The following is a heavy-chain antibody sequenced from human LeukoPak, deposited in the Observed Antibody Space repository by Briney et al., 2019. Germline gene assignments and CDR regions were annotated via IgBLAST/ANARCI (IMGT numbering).Heavy chain of an antibody. V-gene: IGHV1-2*06. Sequence: ASVKVSCKASGYTFITYPMNWVRQAPGQGLEWMGRINPNSGDTNYAQKFQGRVTMTRDTSISTAYVELSRLRSDDTAVYYCARDYCSSTSCLFDYWGQGTLVTVSS. J-gene: IGHJ4*02. CDR2: INPNSGDT. CDR1: GYTFITYP. D-gene: IGHD2-2*01. CDR3: ARDYCSSTSCLFDY.